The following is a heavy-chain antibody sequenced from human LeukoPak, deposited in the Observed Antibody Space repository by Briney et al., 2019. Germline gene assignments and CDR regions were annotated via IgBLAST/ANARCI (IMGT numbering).Heavy chain of an antibody. CDR3: AKAPAAGSFLYYYYYMDV. J-gene: IGHJ6*03. Sequence: GGSLRLSCAASGFTFSNYGMHWVRQAPGKGLEWVAFIQYDGSNKYYADSVKGRFTISRDNSKNTLYLDMNILRGDDTAVYYCAKAPAAGSFLYYYYYMDVWGKGTTVTVSS. V-gene: IGHV3-30*02. CDR2: IQYDGSNK. D-gene: IGHD6-13*01. CDR1: GFTFSNYG.